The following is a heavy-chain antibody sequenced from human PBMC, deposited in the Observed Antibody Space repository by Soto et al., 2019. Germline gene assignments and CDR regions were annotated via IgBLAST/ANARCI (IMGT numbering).Heavy chain of an antibody. CDR3: ARDQYNFWSGYLRS. CDR1: GYTFTNFG. CDR2: ISSYNGNT. Sequence: QVQLVQSGAEVKKPGASVKVSCKASGYTFTNFGITWVRQAPGQGLEWMGWISSYNGNTNSAQKLQGRVTMTTDTSTSTAYMELRSLTSDDTAFYYCARDQYNFWSGYLRSWGQGTLVTVSS. J-gene: IGHJ5*02. V-gene: IGHV1-18*01. D-gene: IGHD3-3*01.